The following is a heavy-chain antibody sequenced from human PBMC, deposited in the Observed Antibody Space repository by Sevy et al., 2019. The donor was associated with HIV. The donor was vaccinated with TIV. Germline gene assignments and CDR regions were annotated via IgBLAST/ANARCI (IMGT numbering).Heavy chain of an antibody. CDR3: AARGYDYGGNYYYYYGMDV. CDR2: IVVGSGNT. Sequence: ASVKVSCKASGFTFTSSAVQWVRQARGQRLEWIGWIVVGSGNTNYAQKFQERVTITRAMSTSTAYMELSSLRSEDTAVYYCAARGYDYGGNYYYYYGMDVWGQGTTVTVSS. CDR1: GFTFTSSA. V-gene: IGHV1-58*01. D-gene: IGHD4-17*01. J-gene: IGHJ6*02.